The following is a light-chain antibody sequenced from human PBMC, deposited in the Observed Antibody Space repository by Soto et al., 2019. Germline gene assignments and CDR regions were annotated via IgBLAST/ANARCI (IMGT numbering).Light chain of an antibody. V-gene: IGKV3-20*01. Sequence: EIVLTQSPGTLSLSPGARATLSCRASQSVSSSYLAWYQQKPGQAPRVLIYGASTRATGIPDRFSGSGSETDFTLTISRLEPEDFAVYYCQQYGSSPLTFGGGTKVDIK. J-gene: IGKJ4*01. CDR1: QSVSSSY. CDR2: GAS. CDR3: QQYGSSPLT.